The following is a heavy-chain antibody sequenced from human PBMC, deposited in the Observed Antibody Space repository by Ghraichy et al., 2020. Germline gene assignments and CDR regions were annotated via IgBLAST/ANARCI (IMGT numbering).Heavy chain of an antibody. CDR2: INPSGGST. CDR3: ARDLVVRGVLGVWFDP. V-gene: IGHV1-46*01. J-gene: IGHJ5*02. CDR1: GYTFTSYY. D-gene: IGHD3-10*01. Sequence: ASVKVSCKASGYTFTSYYMHWVRQAPGQGLEWMGIINPSGGSTSYAQKFQGRVTMTRDTSTSTVYMELSSLRSEDTAVYYCARDLVVRGVLGVWFDPWGQGTLVTVSS.